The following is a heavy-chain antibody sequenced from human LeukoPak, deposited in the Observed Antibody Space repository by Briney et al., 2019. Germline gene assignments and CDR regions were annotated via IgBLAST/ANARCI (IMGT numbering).Heavy chain of an antibody. CDR1: GFTVSSNY. J-gene: IGHJ6*02. CDR2: IYSGGST. CDR3: ARDRTVYYYGSGYYYYGMDV. Sequence: GGSLRLSCAASGFTVSSNYMSWVRQAPGKGLEWVSVIYSGGSTYYADSVKGRFTISRDNSKNSLYLQMNSLRAEDTAVYYCARDRTVYYYGSGYYYYGMDVWGQGTTVTVSS. V-gene: IGHV3-53*01. D-gene: IGHD3-10*01.